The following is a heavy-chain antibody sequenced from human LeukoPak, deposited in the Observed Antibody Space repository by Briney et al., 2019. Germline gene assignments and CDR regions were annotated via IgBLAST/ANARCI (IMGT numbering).Heavy chain of an antibody. CDR3: ARQPGDTAPSDY. CDR2: ISAYNGNT. Sequence: ASVKVSSKASGYTFTSYGISWVRQAPGQGLEWMGWISAYNGNTNYAQKLQGRVTMTTDTSTSTAYMELRSLRSDDTAVFYCARQPGDTAPSDYWGQEPWSPSPQ. V-gene: IGHV1-18*01. J-gene: IGHJ4*01. CDR1: GYTFTSYG.